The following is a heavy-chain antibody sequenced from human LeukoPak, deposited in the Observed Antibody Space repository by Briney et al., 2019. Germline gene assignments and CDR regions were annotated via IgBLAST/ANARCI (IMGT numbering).Heavy chain of an antibody. CDR3: ARDPYGDRQAYYYGMDV. J-gene: IGHJ6*02. Sequence: TGGSLRLSCAASGFTFSSHAMHWVRQAPGKGLEWVTVISYDGSNKYYADSVKGRFTISRDNSKNTLYLQMNSLRAEDTAVYYCARDPYGDRQAYYYGMDVWGQGTTVTVSS. CDR1: GFTFSSHA. V-gene: IGHV3-30-3*01. CDR2: ISYDGSNK. D-gene: IGHD4-17*01.